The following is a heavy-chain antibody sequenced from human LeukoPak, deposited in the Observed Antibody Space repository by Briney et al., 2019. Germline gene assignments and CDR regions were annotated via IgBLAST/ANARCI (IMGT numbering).Heavy chain of an antibody. J-gene: IGHJ4*02. D-gene: IGHD6-13*01. V-gene: IGHV4-4*07. Sequence: SETLSLTCTVSGGSISSYSWSWIRQPAGKGLGWIGRIYTSGSINYNPSLKSRVTMSVATSKTQFSLKLSSVTAADPAVYYCARGRVAAAVVGYFDYWGQGTLVTVSS. CDR2: IYTSGSI. CDR3: ARGRVAAAVVGYFDY. CDR1: GGSISSYS.